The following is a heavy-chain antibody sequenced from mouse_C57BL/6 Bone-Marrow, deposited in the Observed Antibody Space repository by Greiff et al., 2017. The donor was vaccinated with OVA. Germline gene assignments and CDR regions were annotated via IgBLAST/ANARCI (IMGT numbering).Heavy chain of an antibody. D-gene: IGHD2-4*01. V-gene: IGHV5-4*01. CDR3: ARKDDYDGLYAMDY. J-gene: IGHJ4*01. CDR1: GFTFSSYA. Sequence: EVHLVESGGGLVKPGGSLKLSCAASGFTFSSYAMSWVRQTPEKRLEWVATISDGGSYTYYPDNVKGRFTISRDNAKNNLYLQMSHLKSEDTAMYYCARKDDYDGLYAMDYWGQGTSVTVSS. CDR2: ISDGGSYT.